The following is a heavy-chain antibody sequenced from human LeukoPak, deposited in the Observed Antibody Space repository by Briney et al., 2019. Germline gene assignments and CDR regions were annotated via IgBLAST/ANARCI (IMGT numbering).Heavy chain of an antibody. J-gene: IGHJ4*02. D-gene: IGHD3-22*01. CDR1: GFTFSSYW. CDR2: INSDGSST. V-gene: IGHV3-74*01. CDR3: ARGGYYEPPHDY. Sequence: GGSLRLSCAASGFTFSSYWMHWVRHAPGKGLVWVSRINSDGSSTSYADSVKGRFTISRDNAKNTLYLQMNSLRAEDTAVYYCARGGYYEPPHDYRGQGTLVTVSS.